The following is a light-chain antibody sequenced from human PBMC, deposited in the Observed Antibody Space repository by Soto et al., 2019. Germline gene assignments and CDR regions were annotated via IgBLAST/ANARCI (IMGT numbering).Light chain of an antibody. CDR2: GAS. Sequence: EIVLTQSPGTLSLSPGERATLSCRASQSVSSSYLAWYQHKPGQAPRLLIYGASSRATGIPDRFSGSGSGTDFTLTISRLEPEDFALYYCQQYGSSPLFTFGPGTKVDIK. CDR1: QSVSSSY. J-gene: IGKJ3*01. CDR3: QQYGSSPLFT. V-gene: IGKV3-20*01.